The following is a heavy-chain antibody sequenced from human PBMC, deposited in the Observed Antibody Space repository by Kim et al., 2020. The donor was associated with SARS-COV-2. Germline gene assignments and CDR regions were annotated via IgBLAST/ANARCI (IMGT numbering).Heavy chain of an antibody. J-gene: IGHJ2*01. D-gene: IGHD4-17*01. CDR3: ARDPGSTVTSPGRYFDL. CDR2: INHSGST. V-gene: IGHV4-34*01. Sequence: SETLSLTCAVYGGSFSGYYWSWIRQPPGKGLEWIGEINHSGSTNYNPSLKSRVTISVDTSKNQFSLKLSSVTAADTAVYYCARDPGSTVTSPGRYFDLWGRGTLVTVSS. CDR1: GGSFSGYY.